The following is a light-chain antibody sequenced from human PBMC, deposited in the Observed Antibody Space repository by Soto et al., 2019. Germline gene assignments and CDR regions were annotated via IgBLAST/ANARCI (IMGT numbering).Light chain of an antibody. CDR3: QQSDSTPFT. J-gene: IGKJ3*01. CDR1: QSISSY. V-gene: IGKV1-39*01. CDR2: AAS. Sequence: DIQMTQSPSSLSASVGDRVTITCRASQSISSYLNWYQQKPGNAPKLLIYAASSLQSGVTSRFSGSGSVTDFTLSISSLQPEDFASYYCQQSDSTPFTFGAGTKVDIK.